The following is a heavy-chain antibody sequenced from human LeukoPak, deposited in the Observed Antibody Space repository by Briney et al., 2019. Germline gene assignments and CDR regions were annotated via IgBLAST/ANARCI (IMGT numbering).Heavy chain of an antibody. CDR3: ARSDVDTAMVEGSSAY. CDR1: GGSFSGYY. J-gene: IGHJ4*02. D-gene: IGHD5-18*01. V-gene: IGHV4-34*01. CDR2: INHSGST. Sequence: SETLSLTCAVYGGSFSGYYWSWIRQPPGKGLEWIGEINHSGSTNYNPSLKSRVTISVDTSKNQFSLKLSSVTAADTAVYYCARSDVDTAMVEGSSAYWGQGTLVTVSS.